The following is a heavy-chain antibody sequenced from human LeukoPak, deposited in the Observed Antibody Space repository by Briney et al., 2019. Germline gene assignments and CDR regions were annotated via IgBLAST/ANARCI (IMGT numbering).Heavy chain of an antibody. D-gene: IGHD4-17*01. Sequence: GESLKISCKGSGYSFTNFWIGWVRQMPGKGLEWMGIIYPGDSDTRYSPSFQGQVTISADKSISTAYLQWSSLKASDTAIYYCARPNDYGDPNRFDYWGQGTLVTVSS. J-gene: IGHJ4*02. CDR2: IYPGDSDT. V-gene: IGHV5-51*01. CDR3: ARPNDYGDPNRFDY. CDR1: GYSFTNFW.